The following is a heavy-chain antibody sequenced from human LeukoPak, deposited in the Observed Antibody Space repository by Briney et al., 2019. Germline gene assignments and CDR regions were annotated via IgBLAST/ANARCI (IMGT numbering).Heavy chain of an antibody. D-gene: IGHD3-10*01. V-gene: IGHV4-34*01. CDR1: GGSFSGYY. CDR2: INHSGST. CDR3: ARGAYYYGSGKRIAKYYFDY. Sequence: PSETLSLTCAVYGGSFSGYYWSWIRQPPGKGLEGIGEINHSGSTNYNPSLKSRVTISVDTSKNQFSLKLSSVTAADTAVYYCARGAYYYGSGKRIAKYYFDYWGQGTLVTVSS. J-gene: IGHJ4*02.